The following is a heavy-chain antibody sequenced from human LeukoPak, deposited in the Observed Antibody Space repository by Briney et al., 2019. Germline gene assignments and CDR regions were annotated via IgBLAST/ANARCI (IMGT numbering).Heavy chain of an antibody. CDR3: ALIGDHAWFDP. J-gene: IGHJ5*02. CDR1: GYTFSGYY. CDR2: INPSSGGT. V-gene: IGHV1-2*02. Sequence: GASVKVSCKASGYTFSGYYIFWVRRAPGQGLEWMGWINPSSGGTNYAQEFQGRVTMTRDTSITTAYMELSTLRSDDTAVYYCALIGDHAWFDPWGQGTLVTVSS. D-gene: IGHD3-10*01.